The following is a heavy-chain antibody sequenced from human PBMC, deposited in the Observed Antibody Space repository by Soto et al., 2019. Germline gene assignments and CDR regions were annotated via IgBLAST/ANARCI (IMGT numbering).Heavy chain of an antibody. J-gene: IGHJ4*02. CDR2: ISSSSSYI. V-gene: IGHV3-21*01. Sequence: GGSLRLSCAASGFTFSSYGMNWVRQAPGKVLEWVSSISSSSSYIYYADSVKGRFTISRDNAKNSLYLQMSSLRAEDTAAYYCARGAGSWSPDYWGQGTLVTVSS. CDR3: ARGAGSWSPDY. D-gene: IGHD6-13*01. CDR1: GFTFSSYG.